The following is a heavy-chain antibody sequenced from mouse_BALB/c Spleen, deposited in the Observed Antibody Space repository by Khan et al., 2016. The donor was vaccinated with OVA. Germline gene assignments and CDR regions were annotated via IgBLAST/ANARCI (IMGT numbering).Heavy chain of an antibody. CDR3: ARELRLGGFAY. D-gene: IGHD1-2*01. Sequence: QVQLKQSGPGLVAPSQSLSITCTVSGFSLTGFGINWVRQPPGKGLEWLGMIWGDGSPNYNSALKSRLSISKDNSKGQVFLKMNSLQADETARYYCARELRLGGFAYWGQGTLVTVSA. CDR2: IWGDGSP. V-gene: IGHV2-6-7*01. CDR1: GFSLTGFG. J-gene: IGHJ3*01.